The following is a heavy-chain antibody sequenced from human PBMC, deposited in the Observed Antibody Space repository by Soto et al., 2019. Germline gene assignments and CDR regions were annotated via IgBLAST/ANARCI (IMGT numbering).Heavy chain of an antibody. CDR1: GFTFSSYA. D-gene: IGHD6-19*01. CDR2: ISYDGSNK. Sequence: QVQLVESGGGVVQPGRSLRLSCAASGFTFSSYAMHWVRQAPGKGLEWVAVISYDGSNKYYADSVKGRFTISRDNSKNTLYLQMNSLRAEVTAVYYCARLYSSGWYEGDYWGQGTLVTVSS. CDR3: ARLYSSGWYEGDY. J-gene: IGHJ4*02. V-gene: IGHV3-30-3*01.